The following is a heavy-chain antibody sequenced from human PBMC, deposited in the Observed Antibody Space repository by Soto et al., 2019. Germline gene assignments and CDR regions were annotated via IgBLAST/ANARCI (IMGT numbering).Heavy chain of an antibody. V-gene: IGHV4-31*03. Sequence: QVQLDESGPGLVQPSQTLSLSCTVSGASVSTGVYYWTWIRQPPGKGLEWIGYIDNSRSTYYNPSLTARVGISVDTSKNQFSLNLQSVTAADTAFYFCAGAVSDFDVRRYRTSYVDQWGQGSLVTVSS. CDR2: IDNSRST. CDR3: AGAVSDFDVRRYRTSYVDQ. D-gene: IGHD2-21*02. CDR1: GASVSTGVYY. J-gene: IGHJ4*02.